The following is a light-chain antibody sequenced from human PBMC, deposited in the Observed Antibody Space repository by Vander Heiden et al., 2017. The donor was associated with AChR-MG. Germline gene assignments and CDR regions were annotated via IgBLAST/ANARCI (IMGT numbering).Light chain of an antibody. CDR2: DAS. CDR3: QQRKNWPSVT. V-gene: IGKV3-11*01. Sequence: EIVLTQSPATLSLSPGQRATPSCRASQPIRAYLAWYQHRPGQAPRLLIYDASNRATGIPGRFSGSGFGTDFTLTINSLESEDSAVYYCQQRKNWPSVTFGGGTKVEIK. CDR1: QPIRAY. J-gene: IGKJ4*01.